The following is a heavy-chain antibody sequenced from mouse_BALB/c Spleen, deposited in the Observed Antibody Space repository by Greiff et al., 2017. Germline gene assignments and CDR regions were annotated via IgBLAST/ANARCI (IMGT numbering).Heavy chain of an antibody. Sequence: KLVESGGGLVKPGGSLKLSCAASGFTFSSYTMSWVRQTPEKRLEWVATISSGGSYTYYPDSVKGRFTISRDNAKNTLYLQMSSLKSEDTAMYYCTRGYGNYLWYFDVWGAGTTVTVSS. D-gene: IGHD2-1*01. V-gene: IGHV5-6-4*01. CDR1: GFTFSSYT. J-gene: IGHJ1*01. CDR3: TRGYGNYLWYFDV. CDR2: ISSGGSYT.